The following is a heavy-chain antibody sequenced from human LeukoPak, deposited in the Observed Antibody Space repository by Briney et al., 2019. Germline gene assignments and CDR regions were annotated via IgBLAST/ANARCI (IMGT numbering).Heavy chain of an antibody. CDR3: AKESGKTYYYDSRGH. J-gene: IGHJ4*02. CDR1: GFTFRNYG. V-gene: IGHV3-23*01. D-gene: IGHD3-22*01. Sequence: QTGGSLRLSCAASGFTFRNYGMSWVRQAPGKGLQWVSAITGTLGATYYADSVKGRFTISRDNSKNTLYLKMNSLRAEDTALYYCAKESGKTYYYDSRGHWGQGTLVTVSS. CDR2: ITGTLGAT.